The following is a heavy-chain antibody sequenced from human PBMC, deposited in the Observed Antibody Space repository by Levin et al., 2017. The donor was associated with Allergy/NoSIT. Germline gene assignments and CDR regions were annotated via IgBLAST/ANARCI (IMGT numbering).Heavy chain of an antibody. Sequence: GGSLRLSCTSSPSEFTFTIHAMHWVRQAPGRGLEWVSVISHDGSHEYYADSVKGRFTISRDNSMNTLYLQMNSLRTEDTAVYYCARGKYYYDKWGQGTLVTVSS. V-gene: IGHV3-30-3*01. CDR3: ARGKYYYDK. CDR2: ISHDGSHE. CDR1: EFTFTIHA. J-gene: IGHJ4*02. D-gene: IGHD3-22*01.